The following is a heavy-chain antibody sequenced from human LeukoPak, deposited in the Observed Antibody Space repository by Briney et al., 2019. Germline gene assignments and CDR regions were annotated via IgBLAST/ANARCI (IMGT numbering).Heavy chain of an antibody. J-gene: IGHJ4*02. V-gene: IGHV3-23*01. CDR2: ISGNGGDT. CDR3: AKGAYHDD. D-gene: IGHD3-3*01. Sequence: GGSLRLSCAASGFTFSSYGMNWVRQAPGKGLEWVSTISGNGGDTYYADSVKGRFTISRDNSKNTLYLQMHSLRADDTAIYYCAKGAYHDDWGQGTLVTVSS. CDR1: GFTFSSYG.